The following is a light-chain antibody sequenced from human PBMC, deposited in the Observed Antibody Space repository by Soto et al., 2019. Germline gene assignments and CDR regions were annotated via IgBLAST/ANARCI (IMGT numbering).Light chain of an antibody. CDR1: SSDVGGHNY. Sequence: QSALTQPASVSGSPGQSITISCTGTSSDVGGHNYVSWYQQHPGKAPKLMIYDVSNRPSGVSNRFSGSKSGLTASLTISGLQAEEEADYYCSTYTSSSTPCVVFGGGTKLTVL. J-gene: IGLJ2*01. V-gene: IGLV2-14*01. CDR3: STYTSSSTPCVV. CDR2: DVS.